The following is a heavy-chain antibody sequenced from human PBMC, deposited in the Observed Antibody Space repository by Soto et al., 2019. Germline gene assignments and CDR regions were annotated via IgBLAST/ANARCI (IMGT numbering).Heavy chain of an antibody. J-gene: IGHJ6*02. Sequence: GGSLRLSCAASGFTFSSYWMSWVRQAPGKGLEWVANIKQDGSEKYYVDSVKGRFTISRDNAKNSLYLQMNSLRAEDTAVYYCARFYYDSSGYLPSPYYYSYGMDVWGQGTTVTVS. D-gene: IGHD3-22*01. CDR2: IKQDGSEK. CDR1: GFTFSSYW. V-gene: IGHV3-7*04. CDR3: ARFYYDSSGYLPSPYYYSYGMDV.